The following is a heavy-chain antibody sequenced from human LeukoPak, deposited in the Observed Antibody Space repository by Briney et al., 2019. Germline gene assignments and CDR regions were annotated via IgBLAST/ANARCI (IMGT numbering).Heavy chain of an antibody. D-gene: IGHD6-13*01. V-gene: IGHV3-7*01. CDR2: MKQDGSDK. Sequence: PGGSLRLSCAASGFTFSSYWMSWVRQVPGKGLEWVPNMKQDGSDKSYVHSVKGRFTISRDNAKNSLYLQMNSLRAEDTAVYYCVKIKQQLVRLLGRDTTYYYNYYLDVWGKGTTVTVSS. CDR3: VKIKQQLVRLLGRDTTYYYNYYLDV. J-gene: IGHJ6*03. CDR1: GFTFSSYW.